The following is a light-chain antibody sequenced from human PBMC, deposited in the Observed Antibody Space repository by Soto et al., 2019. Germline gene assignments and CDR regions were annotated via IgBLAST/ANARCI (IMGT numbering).Light chain of an antibody. J-gene: IGLJ1*01. CDR3: SSYSISTAYL. V-gene: IGLV2-14*01. CDR2: EFS. CDR1: SSDVGGYDY. Sequence: QSVLTQPASVSGSPGQSITISCTGTSSDVGGYDYVSWYQLHPGKAPKLMIFEFSNRPSGVSYRFSGSKSGNTASLTISGLQDEDEADYFCSSYSISTAYLFGTGTKVTVL.